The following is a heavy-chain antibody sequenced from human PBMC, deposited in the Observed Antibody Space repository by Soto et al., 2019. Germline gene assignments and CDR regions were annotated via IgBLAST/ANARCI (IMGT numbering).Heavy chain of an antibody. CDR1: VKRIRTNIFA. J-gene: IGHJ6*02. CDR3: ASGSSELDTYYYYGMDV. D-gene: IGHD3-10*01. Sequence: SHAVSLTDAISVKRIRTNIFACTWIRQSPSRGLEWLGRTYYRSKWYNDYAVSVKSRIPINPDTSKNQFSLQLNSVTPEDTAVYYCASGSSELDTYYYYGMDVWGQGTTV. CDR2: TYYRSKWYN. V-gene: IGHV6-1*01.